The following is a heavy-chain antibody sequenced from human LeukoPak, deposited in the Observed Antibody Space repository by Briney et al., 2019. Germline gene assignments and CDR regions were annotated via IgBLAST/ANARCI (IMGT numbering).Heavy chain of an antibody. V-gene: IGHV4-59*12. Sequence: SETLSLTCTVSGGSISGYYNSWIRQPPGKGLEWIGYIYYSGSTNYNPSLKSRVAISVDTSKNQFSPKLSSVTAADTAVYYCASGYFHRDYFDYWGQGTLVTVSS. CDR2: IYYSGST. D-gene: IGHD3-22*01. CDR3: ASGYFHRDYFDY. J-gene: IGHJ4*02. CDR1: GGSISGYY.